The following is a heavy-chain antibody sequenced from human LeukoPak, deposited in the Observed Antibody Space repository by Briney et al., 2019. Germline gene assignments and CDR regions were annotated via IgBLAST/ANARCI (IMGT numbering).Heavy chain of an antibody. V-gene: IGHV4-59*08. Sequence: PSETLSLTCTVSGVSISSYYWSWIRQPPGKGLEWIGYIFYSGNTTYNPSHRSRVTISADTSKNHFSLRLRSVTAADTAVYYCARLAAISGSDYPDDWGQGTLVTVSS. J-gene: IGHJ4*02. D-gene: IGHD1-26*01. CDR2: IFYSGNT. CDR1: GVSISSYY. CDR3: ARLAAISGSDYPDD.